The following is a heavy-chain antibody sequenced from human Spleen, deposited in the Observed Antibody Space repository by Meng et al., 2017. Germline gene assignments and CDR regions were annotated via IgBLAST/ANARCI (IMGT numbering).Heavy chain of an antibody. Sequence: GESLKISCAASGFSFSSYAMSWVRHAPGKGLVWVARINSDGGNPIYADSVKGRFTISRDNARNTLYLQMNSLRAEDTAVYYCTRDPLQWGTNFDFWGQGTLVTVSS. CDR2: INSDGGNP. D-gene: IGHD2-8*01. CDR3: TRDPLQWGTNFDF. V-gene: IGHV3-74*01. CDR1: GFSFSSYA. J-gene: IGHJ4*02.